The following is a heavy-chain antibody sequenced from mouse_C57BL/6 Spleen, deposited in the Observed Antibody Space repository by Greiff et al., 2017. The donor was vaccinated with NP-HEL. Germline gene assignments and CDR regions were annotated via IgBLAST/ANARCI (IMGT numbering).Heavy chain of an antibody. CDR3: ARTSLLLYYAMDY. D-gene: IGHD2-1*01. V-gene: IGHV5-12*01. J-gene: IGHJ4*01. CDR2: ISNGGGST. Sequence: EVHLVESGGGLVQPGGSLKLSCAASGFTFSDYYMYWVRQTPEKRLEWVAYISNGGGSTYYPDTVKGRFTISRDNAKNTLYLQMSRLKSEDTAMYYCARTSLLLYYAMDYWGQGTSVTVSS. CDR1: GFTFSDYY.